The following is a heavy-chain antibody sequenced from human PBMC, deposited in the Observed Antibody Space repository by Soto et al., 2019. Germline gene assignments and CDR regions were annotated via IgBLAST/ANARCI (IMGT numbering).Heavy chain of an antibody. V-gene: IGHV3-30*03. Sequence: GGSLRLSCAASGHTFSSYGMHWVRQAPGKGLEWVAAISYDGRNKNYADSGEGRFTISRDNAKNSLYLQMNSLRDEDTAVYYCAREIMISFGGVIAPPYGMAVWAQGSADPVS. CDR3: AREIMISFGGVIAPPYGMAV. D-gene: IGHD3-16*02. CDR2: ISYDGRNK. CDR1: GHTFSSYG. J-gene: IGHJ6*02.